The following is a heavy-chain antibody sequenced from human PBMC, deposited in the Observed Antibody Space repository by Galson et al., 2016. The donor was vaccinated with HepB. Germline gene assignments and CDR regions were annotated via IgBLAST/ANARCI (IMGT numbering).Heavy chain of an antibody. J-gene: IGHJ6*04. Sequence: CAISGDSVSSNSAAWYWIRQSPSRGLEWLGRTYYRAKWYSDYARSVGSRITISPDTSKNQFSLRLNSVTPEDTAVYYCARATDYGDYANGMDVWDGGTMVTVTS. CDR3: ARATDYGDYANGMDV. CDR2: TYYRAKWYS. D-gene: IGHD4-17*01. CDR1: GDSVSSNSAA. V-gene: IGHV6-1*01.